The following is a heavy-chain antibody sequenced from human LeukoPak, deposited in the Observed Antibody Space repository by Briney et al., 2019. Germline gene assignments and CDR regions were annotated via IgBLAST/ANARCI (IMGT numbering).Heavy chain of an antibody. CDR2: IYHSGST. D-gene: IGHD4-23*01. CDR3: ARLSYGGNRRDFDY. Sequence: PSEXXSLTCTVSGYSISSGYYWGWSRQPPGKGVEWIGSIYHSGSTYYNRSLKSRVTISVHTSKNQFSLKLSSVTAADTAVYYCARLSYGGNRRDFDYWGQGTLVTVSS. J-gene: IGHJ4*02. V-gene: IGHV4-38-2*02. CDR1: GYSISSGYY.